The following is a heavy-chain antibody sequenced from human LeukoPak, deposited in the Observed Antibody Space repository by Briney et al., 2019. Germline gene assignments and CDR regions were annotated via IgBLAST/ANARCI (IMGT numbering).Heavy chain of an antibody. D-gene: IGHD5-18*01. J-gene: IGHJ4*02. Sequence: PGGSLRLSCAASGFTFSSYWMHWVRQAPGKGLVWVSRINSDGSSTSYADSVKGRFTISRDNAKNTLYLQMNSLRAEDTAVYYCARDGDEYSYGEGSDYWGQGTLVTVSS. CDR3: ARDGDEYSYGEGSDY. V-gene: IGHV3-74*01. CDR2: INSDGSST. CDR1: GFTFSSYW.